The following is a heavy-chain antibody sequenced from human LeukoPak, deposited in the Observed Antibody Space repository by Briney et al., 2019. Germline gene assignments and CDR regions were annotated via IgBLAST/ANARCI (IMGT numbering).Heavy chain of an antibody. J-gene: IGHJ5*02. Sequence: GGSLRLSCAASGFTFSSYAMHWVRQAPGKGLEYVSAISSNGGSTYYANSVKGRFTISRDNSKNTLYLQMNSLRAEDTAVYYCARDYPGYCSSTSCPTLNWFDPWGQGTLVTVSS. D-gene: IGHD2-2*01. V-gene: IGHV3-64*01. CDR2: ISSNGGST. CDR3: ARDYPGYCSSTSCPTLNWFDP. CDR1: GFTFSSYA.